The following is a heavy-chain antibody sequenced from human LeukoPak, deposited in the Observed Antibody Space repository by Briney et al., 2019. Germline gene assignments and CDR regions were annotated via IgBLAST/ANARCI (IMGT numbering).Heavy chain of an antibody. CDR3: AKGKRFRYFDNTKYYFDN. Sequence: GGTLRLSCAASGFTFSSYAMTWVRQAPGKGLEWVSDINGSGGRTNYADSVKGRFTISRDNSKNTLYLQMNSLRAEDTAVYHCAKGKRFRYFDNTKYYFDNWGQGTLVTVSS. D-gene: IGHD3-9*01. J-gene: IGHJ4*02. V-gene: IGHV3-23*01. CDR1: GFTFSSYA. CDR2: INGSGGRT.